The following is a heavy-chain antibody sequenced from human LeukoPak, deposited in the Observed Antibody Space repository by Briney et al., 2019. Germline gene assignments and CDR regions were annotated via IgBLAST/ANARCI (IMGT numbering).Heavy chain of an antibody. J-gene: IGHJ4*02. Sequence: PGGSLRLSCTASGFTFSSYSMNWVRQAPGKGLEWVLYITSSSSTIFYADSVKGRFTISRDNAKNSLYLQMNSLRAEDMAVYYCARAGLEWLLYEDYWGQGTLVTVSS. CDR3: ARAGLEWLLYEDY. CDR2: ITSSSSTI. D-gene: IGHD3-3*01. V-gene: IGHV3-48*01. CDR1: GFTFSSYS.